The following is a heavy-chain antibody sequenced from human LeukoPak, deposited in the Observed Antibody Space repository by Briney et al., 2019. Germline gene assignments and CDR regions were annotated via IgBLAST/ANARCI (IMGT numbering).Heavy chain of an antibody. J-gene: IGHJ1*01. CDR3: ARLWGGLTMSRFLDS. CDR1: GFNFSIYS. Sequence: GGSLRLSCAASGFNFSIYSMNWVRQAPGKGLEWVSYITRSSTTIYYADSVKGRFTISRDNTEKSLYLHMNSLRADDSAVYFCARLWGGLTMSRFLDSWGQGTPVTVSS. V-gene: IGHV3-48*04. CDR2: ITRSSTTI. D-gene: IGHD3-16*01.